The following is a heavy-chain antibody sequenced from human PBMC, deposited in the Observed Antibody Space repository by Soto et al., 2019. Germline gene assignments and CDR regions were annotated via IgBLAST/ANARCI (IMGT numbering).Heavy chain of an antibody. CDR1: GHALSEMS. Sequence: ASVKVSCKVSGHALSEMSILWVRQAPGKGLEWMGGFDPESGDIIYAQKLQGRVTMTTDTSTSTAYMELRSLRSDDTAVYYCARFRLLDYYYGMDVWGQGTTVTVSS. J-gene: IGHJ6*02. CDR2: FDPESGDI. V-gene: IGHV1-24*01. D-gene: IGHD3-22*01. CDR3: ARFRLLDYYYGMDV.